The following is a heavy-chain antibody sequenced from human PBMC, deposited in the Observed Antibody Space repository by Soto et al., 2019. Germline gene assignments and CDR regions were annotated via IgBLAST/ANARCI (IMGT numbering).Heavy chain of an antibody. J-gene: IGHJ3*02. D-gene: IGHD3-16*01. CDR1: GFTFSSYS. CDR3: ARGGGNYEGDTI. Sequence: EVQLVESGGGLVKPGGSLRLSCAASGFTFSSYSMNWVRQAPGKGLEWVSSISSSSSYIYYADSVKGRFTISRDNAKNSLYLQMNSVGAEDTAVYYGARGGGNYEGDTIWGQGTMVTVSS. V-gene: IGHV3-21*01. CDR2: ISSSSSYI.